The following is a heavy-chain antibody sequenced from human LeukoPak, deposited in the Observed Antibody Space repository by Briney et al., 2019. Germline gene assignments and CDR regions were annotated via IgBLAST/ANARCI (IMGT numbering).Heavy chain of an antibody. J-gene: IGHJ4*02. D-gene: IGHD3-22*01. CDR2: IKQDGSKK. V-gene: IGHV3-7*03. Sequence: GGSLRLSCVASGFPFSSYWMTWVRQAPGKGLEWVANIKQDGSKKSYVDSVKGRFTISRDNSKNTLYLQMNSLRAEDTAVYYCAKDDSYTPYYDSSGYYYYWGQGTLVTVSS. CDR1: GFPFSSYW. CDR3: AKDDSYTPYYDSSGYYYY.